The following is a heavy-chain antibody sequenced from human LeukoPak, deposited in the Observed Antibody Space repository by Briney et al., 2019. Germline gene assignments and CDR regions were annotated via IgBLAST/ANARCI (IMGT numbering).Heavy chain of an antibody. J-gene: IGHJ5*02. Sequence: PGGSLRLSCAASGFTFDDYATHWVRQAPGKGLEWVSGISWNSGSIGYADSVKGRFTISRDNAKNSLYLQMNSLRAKDTALYYCAKGSITMVRGVLNWFDPWGQGTLVTASS. V-gene: IGHV3-9*01. CDR1: GFTFDDYA. D-gene: IGHD3-10*01. CDR3: AKGSITMVRGVLNWFDP. CDR2: ISWNSGSI.